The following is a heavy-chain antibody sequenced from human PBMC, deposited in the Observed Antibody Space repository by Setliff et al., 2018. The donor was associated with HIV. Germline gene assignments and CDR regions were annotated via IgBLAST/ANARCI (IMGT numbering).Heavy chain of an antibody. CDR2: IIPILGVA. D-gene: IGHD3-10*01. Sequence: SVKVSCKASRSTFNSHTINWVRQAPGQGLDWMGRIIPILGVATYAQRFQGRVTINTDESTSTAYMEVTSLTSEDTAVYYCTRASGFGELLHGFDIWGQGTMVTVS. J-gene: IGHJ3*02. CDR3: TRASGFGELLHGFDI. V-gene: IGHV1-69*02. CDR1: RSTFNSHT.